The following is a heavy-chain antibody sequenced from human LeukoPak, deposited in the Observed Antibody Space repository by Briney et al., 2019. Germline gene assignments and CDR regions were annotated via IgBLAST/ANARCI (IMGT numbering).Heavy chain of an antibody. Sequence: SETLSLTCTVSGGSISSSSYYWGWIRQPPGKEREWLGSIYCSGSTYYNPSLKSRVTISVDTSKNQFYLKLSSVTAADTAVYYCARATNCSSTSCYRGNNWFDPWGQGTLVTVSS. D-gene: IGHD2-2*02. V-gene: IGHV4-39*07. CDR3: ARATNCSSTSCYRGNNWFDP. CDR1: GGSISSSSYY. J-gene: IGHJ5*02. CDR2: IYCSGST.